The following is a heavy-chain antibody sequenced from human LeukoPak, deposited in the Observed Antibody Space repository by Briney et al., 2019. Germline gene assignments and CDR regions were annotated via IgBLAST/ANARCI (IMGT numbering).Heavy chain of an antibody. D-gene: IGHD3-3*01. CDR1: GGTFSSYA. CDR3: ARGGLRFLEWLETEGWFDP. V-gene: IGHV1-69*01. CDR2: IIPIFGTA. Sequence: GASVKVSCKASGGTFSSYAISWVRQAPGQGLEWMGGIIPIFGTANYAQKFQGRVTITADESTSTAYMELSSLRSEDTAVYYCARGGLRFLEWLETEGWFDPWGQGTLVTVSS. J-gene: IGHJ5*02.